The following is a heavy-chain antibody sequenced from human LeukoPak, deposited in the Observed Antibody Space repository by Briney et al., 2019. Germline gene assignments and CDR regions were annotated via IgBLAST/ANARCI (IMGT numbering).Heavy chain of an antibody. J-gene: IGHJ6*03. Sequence: SETLSLTCNVSGGSISSYYWSWIRQPPGQGLEWIGNIYYSGSTNYNPSLKRRVTISVDTSKNQFSLKLSSLTAADTAVYFCARGQGWYYYMDVWGKGTTVTVSS. CDR2: IYYSGST. V-gene: IGHV4-59*01. CDR3: ARGQGWYYYMDV. CDR1: GGSISSYY.